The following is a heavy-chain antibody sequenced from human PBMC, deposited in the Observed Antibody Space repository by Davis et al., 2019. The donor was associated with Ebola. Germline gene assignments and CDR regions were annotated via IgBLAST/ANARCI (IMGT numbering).Heavy chain of an antibody. CDR1: GGSTSSSSYY. CDR3: ARLTYYDFWSGYYLHY. J-gene: IGHJ4*02. CDR2: IYYIGST. D-gene: IGHD3-3*01. Sequence: MPSETLSPTCTLLGGSTSSSSYYWCWIRQPPGKGLERIGSIYYIGSTYYNPSLKSRDTISVDTSKNQFSLKLSSVTAADTAVYYCARLTYYDFWSGYYLHYLGQGTLVTVSS. V-gene: IGHV4-39*01.